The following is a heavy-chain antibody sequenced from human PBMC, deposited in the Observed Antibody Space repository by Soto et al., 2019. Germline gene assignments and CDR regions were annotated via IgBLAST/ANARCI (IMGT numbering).Heavy chain of an antibody. D-gene: IGHD3-10*01. J-gene: IGHJ6*02. CDR3: ARTKQDYYASGNCMDV. CDR1: GYTLTGYY. V-gene: IGHV1-2*04. Sequence: GASVKVSCKASGYTLTGYYIHWVRQAPGQGLEWMGWINPNSGGTNFAQKFQGWVTLTGDTSISTVYMELSRLKSDDTAIYYCARTKQDYYASGNCMDVWGQGTTVTVSS. CDR2: INPNSGGT.